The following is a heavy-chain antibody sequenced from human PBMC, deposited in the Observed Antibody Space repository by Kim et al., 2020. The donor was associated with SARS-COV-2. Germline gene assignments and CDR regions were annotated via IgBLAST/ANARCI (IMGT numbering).Heavy chain of an antibody. D-gene: IGHD5-12*01. CDR2: IYYSGST. CDR1: GGSISSYY. Sequence: SETLSLTCTVSGGSISSYYWSWIRQPPGKGLEWIGYIYYSGSTNYNPSLKSRVTISVDTSKNQFSLKLSSVTAADTAVYYCARADSGYDAIDYLGQGTLVTVSS. V-gene: IGHV4-59*01. J-gene: IGHJ4*02. CDR3: ARADSGYDAIDY.